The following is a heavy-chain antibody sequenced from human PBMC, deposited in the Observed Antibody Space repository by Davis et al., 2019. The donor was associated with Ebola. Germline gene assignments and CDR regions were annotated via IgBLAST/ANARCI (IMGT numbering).Heavy chain of an antibody. D-gene: IGHD3-22*01. CDR1: GGSIISSSSY. CDR2: IYYSGIT. J-gene: IGHJ5*02. CDR3: ARLYYYDSSGYQNWFDP. V-gene: IGHV4-39*07. Sequence: SETLSLTCTVSGGSIISSSSYWGWIRQPPRKGLEWIGSIYYSGITYYNPSLKSRVTISVDTSKNQFSLKLSSVTAADTAVYYCARLYYYDSSGYQNWFDPWGQGTLVTVSS.